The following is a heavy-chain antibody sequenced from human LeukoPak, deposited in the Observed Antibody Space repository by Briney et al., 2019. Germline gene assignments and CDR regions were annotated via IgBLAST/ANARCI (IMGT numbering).Heavy chain of an antibody. CDR1: GGSISSGSYY. CDR2: IYTSGST. J-gene: IGHJ6*03. D-gene: IGHD6-19*01. Sequence: PSQTLSLTCTVSGGSISSGSYYWSWIRQPAGKGLKWIGRIYTSGSTNYNPSLKSRVTISVDTSKNQFSLKLSSVTAADTAVYYCARDRDIAVAGTGYYYYYMDVWGKGTTVTVSS. V-gene: IGHV4-61*02. CDR3: ARDRDIAVAGTGYYYYYMDV.